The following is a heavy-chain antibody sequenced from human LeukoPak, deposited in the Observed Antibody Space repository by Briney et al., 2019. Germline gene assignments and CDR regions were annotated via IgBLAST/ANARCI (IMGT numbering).Heavy chain of an antibody. CDR2: IYSGGNT. CDR3: ACLWGSTTSGTFDY. J-gene: IGHJ4*02. Sequence: LGGFLRLSCAAPGFTVSSNYMSWVRHAPNKRLEWLSVIYSGGNTYYADSVKGRFTISRDNSMNTLYLQMTNLRVEDTAVYYCACLWGSTTSGTFDYWGQGTLVTVSS. D-gene: IGHD1-26*01. CDR1: GFTVSSNY. V-gene: IGHV3-53*01.